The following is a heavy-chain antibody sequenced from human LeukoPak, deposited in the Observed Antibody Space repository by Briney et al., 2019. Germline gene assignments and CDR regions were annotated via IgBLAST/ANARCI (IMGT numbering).Heavy chain of an antibody. CDR3: ATIRYSNIPYYFDY. D-gene: IGHD2-15*01. J-gene: IGHJ4*02. CDR2: FDPEDGET. Sequence: ASVKVSCKVSGYTLTELSMHWVRQAPGKGLEWMGGFDPEDGETIYAQKFQGRVTMTEDTSTDTAYMEPSSLRSEDTAVYYCATIRYSNIPYYFDYWGQGTLVTDSS. V-gene: IGHV1-24*01. CDR1: GYTLTELS.